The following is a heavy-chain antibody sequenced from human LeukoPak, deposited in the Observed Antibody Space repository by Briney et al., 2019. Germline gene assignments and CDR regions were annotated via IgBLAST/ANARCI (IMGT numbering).Heavy chain of an antibody. D-gene: IGHD3-16*02. J-gene: IGHJ4*02. CDR2: IYHSGST. V-gene: IGHV4-38-2*02. CDR3: ARDLGDYVWGTYRLYYFDY. Sequence: ETLSLTCTVSGYSISSGYYWGWIRQPPGKGLEWIGSIYHSGSTYYNPSLKSRVTISVDTSKNQFSLKLSSATAADTAVYYCARDLGDYVWGTYRLYYFDYWGQGTLVTVSS. CDR1: GYSISSGYY.